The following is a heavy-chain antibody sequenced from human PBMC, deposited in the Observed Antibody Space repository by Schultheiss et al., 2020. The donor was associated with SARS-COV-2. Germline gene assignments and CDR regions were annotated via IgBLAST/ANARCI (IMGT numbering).Heavy chain of an antibody. CDR3: ARGRWELPDY. Sequence: GESLKISCAASGFTFSSYAMSWVRQAPGKGLEWVSAISGSGGSTYYADSVKGRFTISRDNSKNTLYLQMNSLRAEDTAVYYCARGRWELPDYWGQGTLVTVSS. D-gene: IGHD1-26*01. CDR1: GFTFSSYA. J-gene: IGHJ4*02. V-gene: IGHV3-23*01. CDR2: ISGSGGST.